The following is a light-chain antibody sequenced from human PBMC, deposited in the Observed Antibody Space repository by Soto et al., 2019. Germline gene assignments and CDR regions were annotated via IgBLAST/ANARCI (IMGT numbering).Light chain of an antibody. CDR1: QSVTSNY. V-gene: IGKV3-20*01. Sequence: EIVLTQSPGTLSLSPGERATLSCRASQSVTSNYLAWYQQKPGQAPSRLIYGASSRATGISDRFSGSGSGTDFTLTISRLEPEDFAVYYCQQYGRSPRTFGQGTKVEIK. CDR2: GAS. CDR3: QQYGRSPRT. J-gene: IGKJ1*01.